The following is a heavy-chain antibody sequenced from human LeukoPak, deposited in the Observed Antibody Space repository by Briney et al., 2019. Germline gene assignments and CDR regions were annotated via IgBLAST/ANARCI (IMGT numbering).Heavy chain of an antibody. Sequence: PSETLSLTCTVSGGSISSGSYYWSWIRQPPGKGLEWIGEINHSGSTNYNPSLKSRVTISVDTSKNQFSLKLTSVTAADTAVYYCARATCGGDCPLDFWGQGILVTVSS. J-gene: IGHJ4*02. CDR1: GGSISSGSYY. CDR3: ARATCGGDCPLDF. V-gene: IGHV4-39*07. D-gene: IGHD2-21*02. CDR2: INHSGST.